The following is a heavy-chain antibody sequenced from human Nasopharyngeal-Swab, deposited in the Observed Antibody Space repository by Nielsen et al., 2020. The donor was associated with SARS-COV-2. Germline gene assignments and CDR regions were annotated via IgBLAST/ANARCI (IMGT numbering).Heavy chain of an antibody. V-gene: IGHV3-72*01. D-gene: IGHD7-27*01. J-gene: IGHJ4*02. CDR2: IKDRAISYTA. CDR3: VRDFNWGFFDY. Sequence: GESLKISCTASEFTFSNHYMDWVRQAPGKGLEWVGRIKDRAISYTAEYAASVKGRFTISRDDSKSSLYLQMNSLKSEDTAVYYCVRDFNWGFFDYWGQGALVTVSS. CDR1: EFTFSNHY.